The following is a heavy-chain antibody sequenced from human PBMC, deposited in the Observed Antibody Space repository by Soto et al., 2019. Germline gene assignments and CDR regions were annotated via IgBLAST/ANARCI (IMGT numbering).Heavy chain of an antibody. V-gene: IGHV3-23*01. CDR2: ISGSGYDT. CDR1: GFTFSNYA. Sequence: GGSLRLSCAASGFTFSNYAVSWVRQAPGKGLEWVSTISGSGYDTYYADSVKGRFTISRDNSKNTLYLQMNSLRAEDTAVYYCAKASSSYDFWSAYWDWGQGTLVTVSS. CDR3: AKASSSYDFWSAYWD. J-gene: IGHJ4*02. D-gene: IGHD3-3*01.